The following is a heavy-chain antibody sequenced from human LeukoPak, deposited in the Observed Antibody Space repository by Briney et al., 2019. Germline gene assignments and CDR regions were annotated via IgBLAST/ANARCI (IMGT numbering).Heavy chain of an antibody. V-gene: IGHV4-34*01. D-gene: IGHD2-15*01. CDR2: INHSGST. J-gene: IGHJ5*02. Sequence: SETLSLTCAVYGGSFSGYYWSWIRQPPGKGLEWIGEINHSGSTNYNPSLKSRVTISVDTSKNQFSLKLSSVTAADTAVYYCARPLGYNWSDPWGQGTLVTVSS. CDR3: ARPLGYNWSDP. CDR1: GGSFSGYY.